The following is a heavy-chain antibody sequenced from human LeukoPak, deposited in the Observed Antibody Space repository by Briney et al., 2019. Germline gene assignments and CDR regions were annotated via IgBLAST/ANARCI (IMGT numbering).Heavy chain of an antibody. V-gene: IGHV1-3*01. CDR3: ARGVIGHNWNDNPRYFDY. CDR1: GYTFTSYA. CDR2: INAGNGNT. J-gene: IGHJ4*02. Sequence: GASVKVSCKASGYTFTSYAMHWVRQAPGQRLEWMGWINAGNGNTKYSQKFQGRVTITRDTSASTAYMELSSLRSEDTAVYYCARGVIGHNWNDNPRYFDYWGQGTLVTVSS. D-gene: IGHD1-1*01.